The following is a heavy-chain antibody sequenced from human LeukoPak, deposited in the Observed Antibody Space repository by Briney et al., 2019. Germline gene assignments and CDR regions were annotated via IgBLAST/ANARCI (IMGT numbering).Heavy chain of an antibody. CDR1: GFPFSGSG. Sequence: GGSLRLSCAASGFPFSGSGMHWVRQAPGKGLEWVAVIWYDGSHQYYADSVKGRFTISRDNSKNTLDLQMNSLRAEDTAVYYCAKDPALLESFDYWGQGTLVTVSS. D-gene: IGHD3-3*01. V-gene: IGHV3-33*06. CDR3: AKDPALLESFDY. CDR2: IWYDGSHQ. J-gene: IGHJ4*02.